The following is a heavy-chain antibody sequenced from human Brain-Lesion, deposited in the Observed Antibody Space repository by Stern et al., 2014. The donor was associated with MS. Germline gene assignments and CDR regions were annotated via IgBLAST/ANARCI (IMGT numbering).Heavy chain of an antibody. J-gene: IGHJ6*02. CDR2: IRSKTSGGTT. V-gene: IGHV3-49*04. CDR3: AREARMQHDDILAGHGGKHYYFYGMDV. D-gene: IGHD3-9*01. Sequence: MQLVQSGGGLVKPGRSLRLSCAPSGFRFSAHSMHWVRQAPGKGLAWVGVIRSKTSGGTTEYAASVKDRFTISRDDSRSSAYLQLNTLTTEDTGVYYCAREARMQHDDILAGHGGKHYYFYGMDVWGQGTTVTVSS. CDR1: GFRFSAHS.